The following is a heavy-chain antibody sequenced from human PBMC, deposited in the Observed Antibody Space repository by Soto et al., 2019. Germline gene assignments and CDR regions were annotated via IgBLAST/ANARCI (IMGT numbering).Heavy chain of an antibody. CDR2: ISAYNGNT. CDR3: ARDTGYCSSTSCYVGYMDV. D-gene: IGHD2-2*01. V-gene: IGHV1-18*01. J-gene: IGHJ6*03. Sequence: ASVKVSCKASGYTFTSYGMSWVRQAPGQGLDWMGWISAYNGNTNYAQKLQGRVTMTTDTSTSTAYMELRSLRSDDTAVYYCARDTGYCSSTSCYVGYMDVWGKGTTVTVSS. CDR1: GYTFTSYG.